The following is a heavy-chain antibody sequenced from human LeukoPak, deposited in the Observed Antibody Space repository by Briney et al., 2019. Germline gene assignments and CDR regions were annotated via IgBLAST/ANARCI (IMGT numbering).Heavy chain of an antibody. J-gene: IGHJ4*02. CDR2: ISGSSSYT. Sequence: TGGSLRLSCAASGFTFSDYYMSWISQAPGKGMGWVSYISGSSSYTIYADSVKGRFTISRDNAKNSLYLQMNSLRAEDTAVYYCARVTLYAESALDYWGQGTLVTVSS. V-gene: IGHV3-11*06. D-gene: IGHD4-17*01. CDR3: ARVTLYAESALDY. CDR1: GFTFSDYY.